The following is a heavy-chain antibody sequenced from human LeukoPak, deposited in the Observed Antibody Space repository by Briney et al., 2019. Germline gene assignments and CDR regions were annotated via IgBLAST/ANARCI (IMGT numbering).Heavy chain of an antibody. V-gene: IGHV3-7*01. Sequence: PGGSLRLSCEGSGFSFSSYWMTWVRQLPGKGPEWVANIRQDESERYFADSVKGRFTVSRDNAKNSLYLQMSSLRAEDTAVYYCARRAYGAFGIWGQGTMVTVAS. CDR1: GFSFSSYW. J-gene: IGHJ3*02. CDR2: IRQDESER. D-gene: IGHD3-16*01. CDR3: ARRAYGAFGI.